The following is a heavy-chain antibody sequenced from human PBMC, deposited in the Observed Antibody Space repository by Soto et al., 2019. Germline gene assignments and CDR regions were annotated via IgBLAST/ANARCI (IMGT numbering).Heavy chain of an antibody. Sequence: QVQLVQSGAEVKKPGSSVKVSCKASGGTFSSYAISWVRQAPGQGLEWMGGIIPIFGTANYAQKFQGRVTITADESTSTAYMELSSLRSEDTAVYYCARGGPNCGGDCYHAFDIWGQGTMVTVSS. CDR3: ARGGPNCGGDCYHAFDI. CDR2: IIPIFGTA. V-gene: IGHV1-69*12. J-gene: IGHJ3*02. CDR1: GGTFSSYA. D-gene: IGHD2-21*02.